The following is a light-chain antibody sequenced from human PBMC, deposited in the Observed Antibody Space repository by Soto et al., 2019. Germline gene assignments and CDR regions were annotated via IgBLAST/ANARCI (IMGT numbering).Light chain of an antibody. V-gene: IGLV2-8*01. CDR1: SSDVGAYKY. CDR2: EVS. Sequence: QSALTQPPSASGSPGQSVTISCTGTSSDVGAYKYVSWYQQYPGKAPKLMIYEVSKRPSGVPDRFSGSKSGNTASLTVSGLQAEDEADYYCPSYVGSDIRVFGGGTKVTVL. J-gene: IGLJ3*02. CDR3: PSYVGSDIRV.